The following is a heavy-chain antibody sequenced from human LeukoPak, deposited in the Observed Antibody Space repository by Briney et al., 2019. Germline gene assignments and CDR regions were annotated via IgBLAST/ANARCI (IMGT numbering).Heavy chain of an antibody. CDR2: TYYRSRWFN. Sequence: PSQTLSLTCAISGDSVSSNSAACHWIRQSPSRGLEWLRRTYYRSRWFNDYAISVKTRITINPDVSKNQFSLQLHSVTPDHTAVYYCARGTCSGGSCYSSLTNAFNIWGQGTMVTVSS. D-gene: IGHD2-15*01. J-gene: IGHJ3*02. V-gene: IGHV6-1*01. CDR3: ARGTCSGGSCYSSLTNAFNI. CDR1: GDSVSSNSAA.